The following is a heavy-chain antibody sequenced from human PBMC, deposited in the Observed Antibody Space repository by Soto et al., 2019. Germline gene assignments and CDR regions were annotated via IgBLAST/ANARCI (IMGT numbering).Heavy chain of an antibody. D-gene: IGHD1-7*01. CDR2: IYRTVST. Sequence: PSETLSLTCAVCGGSFTSNNCWTWVRQPPGQGLEWIGEIYRTVSTNYNPSLKSRVTISLDKSENQFSLKVTSLTAADTAVYYCASRDPGTSVDYWGQRTLVTVCS. J-gene: IGHJ4*02. CDR1: GGSFTSNNC. V-gene: IGHV4-4*02. CDR3: ASRDPGTSVDY.